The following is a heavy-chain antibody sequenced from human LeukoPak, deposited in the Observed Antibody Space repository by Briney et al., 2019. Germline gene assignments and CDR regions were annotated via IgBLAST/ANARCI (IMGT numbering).Heavy chain of an antibody. D-gene: IGHD3-16*01. CDR3: ARDRDSLVGYVDY. Sequence: SETLSLTCTVSGGSISSYYWSWIRQPPGKGLEWIGYIYYSGSTYYNPSLKSRVTISVDTSKNQFSLKLSSVTAADTAVYYCARDRDSLVGYVDYWGQGTLVTVSS. J-gene: IGHJ4*02. V-gene: IGHV4-59*12. CDR2: IYYSGST. CDR1: GGSISSYY.